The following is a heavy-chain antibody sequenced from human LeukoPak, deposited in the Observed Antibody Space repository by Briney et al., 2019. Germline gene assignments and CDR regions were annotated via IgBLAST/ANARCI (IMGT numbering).Heavy chain of an antibody. CDR3: ARSGYSSTWYFPSAGFSDY. J-gene: IGHJ4*02. CDR2: ISYHGRDK. V-gene: IGHV3-30*03. CDR1: GFIFSSYG. D-gene: IGHD6-13*01. Sequence: GGSLRLSCAASGFIFSSYGIHWVRQAPVKGLEWVAVISYHGRDKYYADSVKGRFTISRDDSKNTLYLEMNSLRTEDTAVYYCARSGYSSTWYFPSAGFSDYWGQGILVTVSS.